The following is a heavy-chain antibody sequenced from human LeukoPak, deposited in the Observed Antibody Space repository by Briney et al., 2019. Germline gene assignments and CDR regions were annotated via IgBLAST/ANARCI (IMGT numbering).Heavy chain of an antibody. V-gene: IGHV3-48*04. CDR2: ISHTGSTM. Sequence: PGGSLRLSCAASGFIFSRYSLNWVRQAPGKGLEWVSYISHTGSTMSYADSVKGRFTISRDNARNSLYLQRNSLRAEDTAVYYCAKEGQLWLDWYFDLWGRGTLVTVSS. J-gene: IGHJ2*01. CDR3: AKEGQLWLDWYFDL. CDR1: GFIFSRYS. D-gene: IGHD5-18*01.